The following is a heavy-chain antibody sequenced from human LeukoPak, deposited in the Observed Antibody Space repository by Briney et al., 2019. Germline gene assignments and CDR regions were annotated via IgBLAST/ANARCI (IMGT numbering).Heavy chain of an antibody. J-gene: IGHJ4*02. Sequence: GGSLRLSCAASGFTFSIYAMNWVRQAPGKGLEWVSSISANGGETHYADSVKGRFTISRDNSKNTLYLQINNPRVEDTAVYYCAKRYYDFPLDYWGQGTLVIVSS. CDR2: ISANGGET. V-gene: IGHV3-23*01. D-gene: IGHD3-3*01. CDR1: GFTFSIYA. CDR3: AKRYYDFPLDY.